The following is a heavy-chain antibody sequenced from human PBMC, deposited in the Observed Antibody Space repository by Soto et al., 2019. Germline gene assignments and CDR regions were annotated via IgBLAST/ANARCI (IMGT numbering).Heavy chain of an antibody. D-gene: IGHD3-22*01. V-gene: IGHV1-69*13. CDR2: IIPIFGTA. CDR1: GGPISRYR. J-gene: IGHJ4*02. Sequence: SSVKVSCKSSGGPISRYRISWVRQAPGKGIEWIGRIIPIFGTAHYAQKFQGRVTITADESTSTAYMELSSLRSEDTAVYYCAMLVVVISPATDYFDYWGQGTLVNIFS. CDR3: AMLVVVISPATDYFDY.